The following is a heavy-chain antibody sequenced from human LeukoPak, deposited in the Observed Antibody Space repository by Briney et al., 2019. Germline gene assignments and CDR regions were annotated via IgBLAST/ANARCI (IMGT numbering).Heavy chain of an antibody. CDR3: AKMNARYCSGGSCYFSYFDY. CDR2: ISGSGGST. V-gene: IGHV3-23*01. Sequence: PGGSLRLSYAASGFTFSSYAMSWVRQAPGKGLEWVSAISGSGGSTYYADSVKGRFTISRDNSKNTLYLQMNSLRAEDTAVYYCAKMNARYCSGGSCYFSYFDYWGQGTLVTVSS. D-gene: IGHD2-15*01. J-gene: IGHJ4*02. CDR1: GFTFSSYA.